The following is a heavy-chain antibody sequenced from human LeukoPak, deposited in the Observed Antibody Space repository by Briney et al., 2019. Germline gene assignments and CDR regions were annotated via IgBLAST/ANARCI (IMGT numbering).Heavy chain of an antibody. CDR1: GFTVSNYW. V-gene: IGHV3-74*01. J-gene: IGHJ3*02. CDR2: ISGDGRTI. D-gene: IGHD2-8*01. Sequence: GGALRLSCAASGFTVSNYWMSWVREAPGNGLVCISRISGDGRTISYADSVKGGSTISRENAKNTVSLQMNSLRGEDTAVYYCGREDRIVLGNDALDIWGQGTMVTVSS. CDR3: GREDRIVLGNDALDI.